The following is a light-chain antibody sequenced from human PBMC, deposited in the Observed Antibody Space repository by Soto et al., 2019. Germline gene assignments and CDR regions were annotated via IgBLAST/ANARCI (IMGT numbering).Light chain of an antibody. J-gene: IGLJ2*01. V-gene: IGLV2-14*01. CDR3: SSYTSSSTLV. CDR1: SSDVGGYNY. CDR2: EAS. Sequence: QSVLTQPASVSGSPGQSITISCTGSSSDVGGYNYVSWYQHHPGKAPKLMIYEASYRPSGVSNRFSGSKSGNTASLTISGLQAEDDADYYCSSYTSSSTLVFGGRTKLTVL.